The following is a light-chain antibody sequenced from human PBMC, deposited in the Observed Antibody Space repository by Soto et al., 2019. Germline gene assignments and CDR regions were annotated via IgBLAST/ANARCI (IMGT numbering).Light chain of an antibody. CDR1: QHIASSY. CDR3: QLYGGSPIFS. V-gene: IGKV3-20*01. Sequence: IVLTQSPGTLSLSPGERGTLSCRASQHIASSYLAWYQQKRGQPPRLLIYGASTRASGIPDRFSGSGSGTDFNLTISRLVPEDFAVYYCQLYGGSPIFSFGPGTKVDIK. CDR2: GAS. J-gene: IGKJ3*01.